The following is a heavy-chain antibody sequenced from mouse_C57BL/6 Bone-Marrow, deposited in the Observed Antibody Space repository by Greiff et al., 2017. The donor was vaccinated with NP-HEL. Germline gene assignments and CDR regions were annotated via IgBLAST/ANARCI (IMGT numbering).Heavy chain of an antibody. CDR3: ARCRGYGNSPFAY. D-gene: IGHD2-1*01. CDR2: IYPRDGST. V-gene: IGHV1-85*01. Sequence: QVQLQQSGPELVKPGASVKLSCKASGYTFTSYDINWVKQRPGQGLAWTGWIYPRDGSTTYNERLKGKATLTVDTSSSTAYMELHRLTSDDSAVYVCARCRGYGNSPFAYWGQGTLVTVSA. J-gene: IGHJ3*01. CDR1: GYTFTSYD.